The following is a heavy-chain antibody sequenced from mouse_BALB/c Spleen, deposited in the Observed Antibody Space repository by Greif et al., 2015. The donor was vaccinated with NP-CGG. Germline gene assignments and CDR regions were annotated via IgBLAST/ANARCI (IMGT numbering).Heavy chain of an antibody. Sequence: EVKLVESGGDLVKPGGSLKLSCAASGFTFSSYGMSWVRQTPDKRLEWVATISSGGSYTYYPDSVKGRFTISRDNAKNPLYLPMSSRKSEGAAMYSCATPYRGTGGRSSSYFDYWGQGTTLTVSS. J-gene: IGHJ2*01. CDR3: ATPYRGTGGRSSSYFDY. CDR1: GFTFSSYG. D-gene: IGHD2-14*01. CDR2: ISSGGSYT. V-gene: IGHV5-6*02.